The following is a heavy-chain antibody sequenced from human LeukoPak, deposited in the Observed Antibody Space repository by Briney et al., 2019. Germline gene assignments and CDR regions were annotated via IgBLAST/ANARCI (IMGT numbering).Heavy chain of an antibody. J-gene: IGHJ4*02. CDR2: ISGSGGST. Sequence: GGSLRHSCAASVFTFSSYTMNWVRQAPGKGREWVSGISGSGGSTYYPQSVRGRLTISRNDSKNRLFLRMNRLRAEDTAVYYCAKGSWITFFDYWGEGTLVTVSS. CDR3: AKGSWITFFDY. D-gene: IGHD5-12*01. V-gene: IGHV3-23*01. CDR1: VFTFSSYT.